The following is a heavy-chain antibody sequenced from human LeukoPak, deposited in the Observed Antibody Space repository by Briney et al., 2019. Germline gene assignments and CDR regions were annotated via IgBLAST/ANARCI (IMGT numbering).Heavy chain of an antibody. CDR2: IYHSGST. CDR1: GYSISSGYY. D-gene: IGHD6-13*01. CDR3: ARVAYDSSSWYYYGMDV. Sequence: SETLSLTCTVSGYSISSGYYWGWIRQPPGKGLEWIGSIYHSGSTYYNPSLKSRVTISVDTSKNQFSLKLSSVTAADTAVYYCARVAYDSSSWYYYGMDVWGQGTTVTVSS. V-gene: IGHV4-38-2*02. J-gene: IGHJ6*02.